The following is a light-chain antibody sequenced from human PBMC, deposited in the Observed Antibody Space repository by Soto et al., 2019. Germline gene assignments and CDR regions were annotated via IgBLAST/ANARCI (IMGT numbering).Light chain of an antibody. V-gene: IGKV3-15*01. J-gene: IGKJ1*01. Sequence: EIVTTQSPATLSLSPGERATLSCRASQSVNSNLAWYQQKPGQSPRLLIHGASTRSTGIPARFSGSGSGTEFTLTISSLQSEDFAVYYCQQYQNWPPWTFGQGTKVEI. CDR1: QSVNSN. CDR3: QQYQNWPPWT. CDR2: GAS.